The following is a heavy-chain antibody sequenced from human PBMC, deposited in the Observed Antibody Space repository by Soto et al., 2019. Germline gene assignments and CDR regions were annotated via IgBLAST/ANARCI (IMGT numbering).Heavy chain of an antibody. J-gene: IGHJ6*02. CDR2: YDLEKGET. Sequence: ASVKVSCKVSGYSLTELSIHWVRQAPGEGLEWMGGYDLEKGETIYAQKFQGRVTMTEDSPADTPYMQLRSLRSEDTAVYYCARGKYWSEWLLYPAYYYYGMDVWGQGTTVTVSS. CDR1: GYSLTELS. D-gene: IGHD3-3*01. CDR3: ARGKYWSEWLLYPAYYYYGMDV. V-gene: IGHV1-24*01.